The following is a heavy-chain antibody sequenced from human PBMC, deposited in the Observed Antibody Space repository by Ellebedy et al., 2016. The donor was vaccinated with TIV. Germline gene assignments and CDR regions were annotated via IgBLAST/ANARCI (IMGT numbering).Heavy chain of an antibody. CDR1: GYTFTSYY. CDR3: ARDLSTRRSTMVRGVIGY. V-gene: IGHV1-46*04. CDR2: INPSGGST. Sequence: ASVKVSCKASGYTFTSYYMHWVRHAPGQGLEWMGIINPSGGSTSYAQKLQGRVTLTRDTSTSTVYMELSSLRSEDTAVYYCARDLSTRRSTMVRGVIGYWGQGTLVTVSS. J-gene: IGHJ4*02. D-gene: IGHD3-10*01.